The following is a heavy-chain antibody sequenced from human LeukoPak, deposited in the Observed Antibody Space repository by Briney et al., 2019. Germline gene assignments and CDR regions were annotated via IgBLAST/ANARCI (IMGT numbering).Heavy chain of an antibody. D-gene: IGHD1-26*01. CDR3: ARLREKWGEAFDI. Sequence: SETLSLTCTVSGGSISSYYWSWIRQPPGKGLEWIGYIYYSGSTNYNPSLKSRVTISVDTSKNQLSLKLSSVTAADTAVYYCARLREKWGEAFDIWGQGTMVTVSS. V-gene: IGHV4-59*08. CDR1: GGSISSYY. CDR2: IYYSGST. J-gene: IGHJ3*02.